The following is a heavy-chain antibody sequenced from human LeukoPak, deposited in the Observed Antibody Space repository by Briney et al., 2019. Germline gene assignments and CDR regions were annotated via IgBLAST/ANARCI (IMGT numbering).Heavy chain of an antibody. V-gene: IGHV3-21*01. J-gene: IGHJ4*02. D-gene: IGHD3-22*01. CDR2: ISSSSSYI. CDR3: ARPDNYYDSSGYYYEY. CDR1: GFTFSSYS. Sequence: PGGSLRLSCAASGFTFSSYSMNWVRQAPGKGLEWVSSISSSSSYIYYADSVKGRFTISRDNAKNSLYLQMNSLRAEDTAVYYCARPDNYYDSSGYYYEYWGQGTLVTVSS.